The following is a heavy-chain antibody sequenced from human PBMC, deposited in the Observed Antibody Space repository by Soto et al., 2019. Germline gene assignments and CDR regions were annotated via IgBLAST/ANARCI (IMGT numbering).Heavy chain of an antibody. J-gene: IGHJ6*02. CDR3: AREDYSNYFYYYYGMDV. CDR2: ISYDGSNK. Sequence: GGSLRLSCAASGFTFSSYAMHWVRQAPGKGLEWVAVISYDGSNKYYADSVKGRFTISRDNSKNTLYLQMNSLRAEDTAVYYCAREDYSNYFYYYYGMDVWGQGTTVTVSS. CDR1: GFTFSSYA. D-gene: IGHD4-4*01. V-gene: IGHV3-30-3*01.